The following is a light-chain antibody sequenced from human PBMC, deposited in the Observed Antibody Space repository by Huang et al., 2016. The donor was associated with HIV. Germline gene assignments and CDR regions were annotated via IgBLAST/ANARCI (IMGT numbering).Light chain of an antibody. Sequence: DIVMTQSPDSLAVSLGEAATLTCRSSQSVLSSATSKNYLAWFLQKSGQSPKFLLFWASTREAGVPDRFSASGSGTHFTLTINNVQTEDVAIYYCQQYYTSPQTFGPGTRLEI. CDR1: QSVLSSATSKNY. CDR2: WAS. CDR3: QQYYTSPQT. V-gene: IGKV4-1*01. J-gene: IGKJ1*01.